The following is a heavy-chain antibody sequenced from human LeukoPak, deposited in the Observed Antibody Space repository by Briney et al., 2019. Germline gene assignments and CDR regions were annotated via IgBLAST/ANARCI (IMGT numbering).Heavy chain of an antibody. J-gene: IGHJ4*02. CDR3: ARDEVRSGSSY. V-gene: IGHV1-69*04. CDR1: GYTFTSYY. Sequence: GASVKVSCKASGYTFTSYYMHWVRQAPGQGLEWMGRIIPILGIANYAQKFQGRVTITADKSTSTAYMELSSLRSEDTAVYYCARDEVRSGSSYWGQGTLVTVSS. CDR2: IIPILGIA. D-gene: IGHD1-26*01.